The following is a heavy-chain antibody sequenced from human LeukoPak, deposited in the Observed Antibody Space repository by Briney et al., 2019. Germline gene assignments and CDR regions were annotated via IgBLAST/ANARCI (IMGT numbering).Heavy chain of an antibody. CDR2: TRSKAYGGTT. V-gene: IGHV3-49*03. CDR1: GFTFGGYA. J-gene: IGHJ3*02. D-gene: IGHD3-9*01. Sequence: GRSLRLPCTASGFTFGGYAMSWFRQAPGKGLEWLGFTRSKAYGGTTEYAASVKGRFTISRDDSKSIAYLQMNSLKTEDTAVYYCTRAPGLRYLDWLSRRSAFDIWGQGTMVTVSS. CDR3: TRAPGLRYLDWLSRRSAFDI.